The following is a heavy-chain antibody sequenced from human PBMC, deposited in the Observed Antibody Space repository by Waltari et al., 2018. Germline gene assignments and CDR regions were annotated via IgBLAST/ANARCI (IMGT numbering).Heavy chain of an antibody. D-gene: IGHD2-21*01. CDR3: ARDRDWAFDI. V-gene: IGHV3-48*04. CDR2: ISGDSGSI. Sequence: EVQLVESGGGLVQPGGSLRLSCAASGFTFSSYSMYWFRQAPGKGLEWVSYISGDSGSIHYADSVKGRITVSRDNAKNSLYLQMSSLTAEDTAVFYCARDRDWAFDIWGQGTMVTVSS. CDR1: GFTFSSYS. J-gene: IGHJ3*02.